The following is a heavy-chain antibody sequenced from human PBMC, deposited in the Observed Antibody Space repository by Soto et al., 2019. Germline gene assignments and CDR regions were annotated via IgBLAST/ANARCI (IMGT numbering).Heavy chain of an antibody. D-gene: IGHD2-15*01. CDR3: AKDRLPTSGQRFYFDS. J-gene: IGHJ4*02. Sequence: DVNLLQSGGGSAQPGGSLRLSCATSGFAFSTYAMTWVRQVPGRGLEWVSTILPDETGFYTVSVKGRFTISRDNFRGILYLQRNDLWVEDAAIYFCAKDRLPTSGQRFYFDSWGQGSLVTVSS. V-gene: IGHV3-23*01. CDR1: GFAFSTYA. CDR2: ILPDETG.